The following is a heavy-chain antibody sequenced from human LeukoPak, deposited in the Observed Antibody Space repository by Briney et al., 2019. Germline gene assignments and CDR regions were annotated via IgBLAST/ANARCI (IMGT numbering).Heavy chain of an antibody. CDR2: IIPILGIA. J-gene: IGHJ4*02. Sequence: SVKVSCKASGGTFSSYTTSWVRQAPGKGREWMGRIIPILGIANYAQKFQGRFTITADKPTSTAYMELSSLRSEDAAVYYCAAFYGSGKAAFDYWGQGTLVTVSS. D-gene: IGHD3-10*01. CDR3: AAFYGSGKAAFDY. CDR1: GGTFSSYT. V-gene: IGHV1-69*02.